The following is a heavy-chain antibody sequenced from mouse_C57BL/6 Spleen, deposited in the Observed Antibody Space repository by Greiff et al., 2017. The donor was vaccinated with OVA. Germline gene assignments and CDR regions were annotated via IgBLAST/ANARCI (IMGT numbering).Heavy chain of an antibody. CDR1: GYTFTDYN. Sequence: EVQLQQSGPELVKPGASVKMSCKASGYTFTDYNMHWVKQSHGKSLEWIGSINPNNGGTSYNQKFKGKATLTVNKYSSTAYMELRSLTSEDSAVYYCARRYYGRGAWFAYWGQGTLVTVSA. V-gene: IGHV1-22*01. J-gene: IGHJ3*01. D-gene: IGHD1-1*01. CDR2: INPNNGGT. CDR3: ARRYYGRGAWFAY.